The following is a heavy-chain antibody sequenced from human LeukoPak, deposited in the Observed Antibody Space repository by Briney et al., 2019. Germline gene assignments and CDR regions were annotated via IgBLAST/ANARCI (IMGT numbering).Heavy chain of an antibody. CDR2: IYYSGST. CDR3: ARSYSSGWYYYWYFDL. V-gene: IGHV4-61*01. J-gene: IGHJ2*01. CDR1: GGSVSSGSYY. Sequence: PSETLSLTCTVSGGSVSSGSYYWSWIRQPPGKGLEWIGYIYYSGSTNYNPSLKSRVTISVDTSKNQFSLKLSSVTAADTAVYYCARSYSSGWYYYWYFDLWGRGTLVTVSS. D-gene: IGHD6-19*01.